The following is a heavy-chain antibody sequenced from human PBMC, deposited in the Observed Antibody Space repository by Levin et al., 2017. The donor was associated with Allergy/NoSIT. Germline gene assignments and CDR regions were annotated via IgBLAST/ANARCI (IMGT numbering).Heavy chain of an antibody. CDR2: IKEDGSVK. CDR1: GFTFSSNW. D-gene: IGHD1-26*01. V-gene: IGHV3-7*01. CDR3: ARHWLIVGAAFDQ. Sequence: GGSLRLSCTASGFTFSSNWMSWVRQAPGKGLEWVANIKEDGSVKYYVDSVKGRFTVSRDNAKNSLYLQMTNLRAEDTAIYYCARHWLIVGAAFDQWGQGTLVTVSS. J-gene: IGHJ4*02.